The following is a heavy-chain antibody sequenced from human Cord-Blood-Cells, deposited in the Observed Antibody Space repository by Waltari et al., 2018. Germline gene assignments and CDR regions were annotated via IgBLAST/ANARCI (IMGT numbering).Heavy chain of an antibody. CDR2: INPNSGGT. V-gene: IGHV1-2*02. CDR1: VYTFTGYY. D-gene: IGHD6-19*01. Sequence: QLQLVQSGAAVKKPGASVKVFCMSSVYTFTGYYTHWVLRSPGQGLEWMGWINPNSGGTNYAQKFQDRVTMTRDTSISTAYMEQSRLRSDDTAVYYCARDGAVAAIYYFDYWGQGTLVTVSS. CDR3: ARDGAVAAIYYFDY. J-gene: IGHJ4*02.